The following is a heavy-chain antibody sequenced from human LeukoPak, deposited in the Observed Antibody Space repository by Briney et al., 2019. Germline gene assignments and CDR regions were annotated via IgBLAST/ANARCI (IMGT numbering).Heavy chain of an antibody. V-gene: IGHV3-7*01. D-gene: IGHD3-16*01. J-gene: IGHJ6*03. Sequence: GGSLRLSWAASGFTFSNYCMGWVRQAPGKGLEWVANINQDGNAKYYVDSVKGRFTISRDNAKNSLYLQMNTLRAEDTAVYYCPSGGIFYVGGCDFYYYYMDVWGKGTMLTVSS. CDR3: PSGGIFYVGGCDFYYYYMDV. CDR1: GFTFSNYC. CDR2: INQDGNAK.